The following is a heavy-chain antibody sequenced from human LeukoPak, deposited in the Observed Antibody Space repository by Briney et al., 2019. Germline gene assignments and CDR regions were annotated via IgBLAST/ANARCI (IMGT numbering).Heavy chain of an antibody. CDR1: GFTFSSYG. CDR2: IWYDGSNK. J-gene: IGHJ6*02. Sequence: GGSLRLSCAASGFTFSSYGMHWVRQAPGKGLEWVAVIWYDGSNKYYADSVKGRFTISRDNSKNTLYLQMNSLRAEDTAVYYCASSGPYCSGGSCYPQYYYYGMDVWGQGTTVTVSS. V-gene: IGHV3-33*01. D-gene: IGHD2-15*01. CDR3: ASSGPYCSGGSCYPQYYYYGMDV.